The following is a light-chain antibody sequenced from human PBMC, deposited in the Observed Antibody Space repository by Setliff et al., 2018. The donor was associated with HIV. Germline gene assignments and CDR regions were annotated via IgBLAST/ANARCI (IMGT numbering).Light chain of an antibody. Sequence: QSALTQPASVSGSPGQSITISCTGTSSDVGGYNYVSWYQHHPGKAPKLMIYEVSDRPSGVSNRFSASKSGNTASLTISGLQAEDEADYYCSSYTGSSTQVFGTGTNVTVL. CDR1: SSDVGGYNY. V-gene: IGLV2-14*01. CDR2: EVS. J-gene: IGLJ1*01. CDR3: SSYTGSSTQV.